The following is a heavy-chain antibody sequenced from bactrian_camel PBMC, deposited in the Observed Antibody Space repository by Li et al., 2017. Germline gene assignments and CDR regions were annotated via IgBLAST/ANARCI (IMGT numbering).Heavy chain of an antibody. CDR1: ICNDGMCC. Sequence: HVQLVESGGGLVQPGGSLRLSCVVSICNDGMCCMGWFRQAPGKEREGIADIDSDGRAKYADSAKGRFTISQDGDKNTVYLQSNSLSTEDTAMYFCANVLGRISESGYWGQGTQVTVS. D-gene: IGHD3*01. CDR3: ANVLGRISESGY. V-gene: IGHV3S53*01. J-gene: IGHJ6*01. CDR2: IDSDGRA.